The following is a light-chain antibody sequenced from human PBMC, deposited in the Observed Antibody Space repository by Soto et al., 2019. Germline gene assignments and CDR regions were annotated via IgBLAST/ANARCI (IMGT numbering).Light chain of an antibody. Sequence: QSVLTQAPSVSGAPGQRVTISCTGSSSNIGAGYDVHWYQQLPGTAPRLLIYGNTKRPSGVPDRFSGSKSATSASLAITGLQAEDEGDYYCQYYDSKLSGVVFGGGTQLTVL. V-gene: IGLV1-40*01. CDR1: SSNIGAGYD. CDR3: QYYDSKLSGVV. CDR2: GNT. J-gene: IGLJ7*01.